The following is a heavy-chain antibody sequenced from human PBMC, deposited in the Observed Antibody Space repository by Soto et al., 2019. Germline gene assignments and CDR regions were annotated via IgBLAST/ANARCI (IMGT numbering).Heavy chain of an antibody. J-gene: IGHJ6*02. D-gene: IGHD3-10*01. CDR2: IFPGDSDT. V-gene: IGHV5-51*01. Sequence: EVQLVQSGAEVKKPGESLKISCKGSGYSFTNYWIGWVRQMPGKGLEWMGIIFPGDSDTRYSPSFQGQVTISADRSSSTAYLQLSTLKASDTAMYYCARHEGGEMGHYYAMDVWGQGTTVTVSS. CDR3: ARHEGGEMGHYYAMDV. CDR1: GYSFTNYW.